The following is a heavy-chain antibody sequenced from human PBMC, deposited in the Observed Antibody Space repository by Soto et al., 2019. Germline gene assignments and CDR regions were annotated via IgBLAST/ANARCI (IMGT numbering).Heavy chain of an antibody. CDR1: GFTFSHYA. J-gene: IGHJ3*02. CDR2: ISYDGGNE. V-gene: IGHV3-30*18. D-gene: IGHD1-1*01. CDR3: VKGGTTSAFSTFDI. Sequence: QVQLVESGGGVVQPGRSLRLSCAASGFTFSHYAFHWVRQAPGKGLAWVAGISYDGGNEYYADSEKGRFTISRDSPKNTLYLQMNNLRPEDTAVYYCVKGGTTSAFSTFDIWGQGTGVTVSS.